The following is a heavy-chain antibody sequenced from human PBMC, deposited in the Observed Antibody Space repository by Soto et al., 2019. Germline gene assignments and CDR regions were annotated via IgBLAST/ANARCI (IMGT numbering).Heavy chain of an antibody. D-gene: IGHD2-15*01. CDR1: GGSFSGYY. CDR2: INHSGST. CDR3: ARGRPGGRPDFDY. J-gene: IGHJ4*02. V-gene: IGHV4-34*01. Sequence: SETLSLTCAVYGGSFSGYYWSWIRQPPGKGLEWIGEINHSGSTNYNPSLKSRVTISVDTSKNQFSLKLSSVTAADTAVYYCARGRPGGRPDFDYWGQGTLVTVSS.